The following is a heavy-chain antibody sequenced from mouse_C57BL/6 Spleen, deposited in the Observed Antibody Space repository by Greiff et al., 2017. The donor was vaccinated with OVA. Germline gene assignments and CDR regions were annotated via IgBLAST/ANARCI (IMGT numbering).Heavy chain of an antibody. D-gene: IGHD2-1*01. V-gene: IGHV3-6*01. CDR1: GYSITSGYY. CDR3: ARFYPLAY. CDR2: IRYDGSN. J-gene: IGHJ3*01. Sequence: ESGPGLVKPSQSLSLTCSVTGYSITSGYYWNWIRQFPGNKLEWMGYIRYDGSNNYNPSLKNRISITRDTSKNQFFLKLNSVTTEDTATYYGARFYPLAYWGQGTLVTVSA.